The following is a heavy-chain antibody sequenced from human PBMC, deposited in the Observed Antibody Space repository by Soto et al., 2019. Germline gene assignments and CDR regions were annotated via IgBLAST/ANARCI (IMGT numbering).Heavy chain of an antibody. CDR1: GFTFSSYA. Sequence: GGSLRLSCAASGFTFSSYAMSWVRQAPGKGLEWVSAISGSGGSTYYADSVKGRFTISRDNSKNTLYLQMNSLRAEDTAVYYCAKDDRALRVRGAIHHAFDIWGQGTMVTVS. CDR3: AKDDRALRVRGAIHHAFDI. V-gene: IGHV3-23*01. J-gene: IGHJ3*02. CDR2: ISGSGGST. D-gene: IGHD3-10*01.